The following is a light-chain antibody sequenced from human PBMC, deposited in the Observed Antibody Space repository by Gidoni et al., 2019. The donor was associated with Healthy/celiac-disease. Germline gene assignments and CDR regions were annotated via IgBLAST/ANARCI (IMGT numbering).Light chain of an antibody. CDR1: QGISNS. CDR3: QQYYSTLT. V-gene: IGKV1-NL1*01. J-gene: IGKJ4*01. Sequence: DIQMTQSPSSLSASVGDRVTITCRASQGISNSLAWYQQKPGKAPKLLLYAASRLESWVPSRFSGSGSGTDYTLTISSLQPEDFATYYCQQYYSTLTFGGGTKVEIK. CDR2: AAS.